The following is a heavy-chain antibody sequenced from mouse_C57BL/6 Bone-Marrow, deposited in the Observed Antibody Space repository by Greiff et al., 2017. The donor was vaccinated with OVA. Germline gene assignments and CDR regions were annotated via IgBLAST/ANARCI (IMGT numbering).Heavy chain of an antibody. CDR3: ARGSNWGHYWYFDV. CDR1: GFTFTDYY. J-gene: IGHJ1*03. V-gene: IGHV1-36*01. Sequence: EVQVVEPGPVLVKPGPSVKISCKASGFTFTDYYMHWVKQSHGKSLEWIGLVYPYNGGTSYNQKFKGKATLTVDTSSSTAYMELNSLTSEDSAVYYCARGSNWGHYWYFDVWGTGTTVTVCS. D-gene: IGHD4-1*01. CDR2: VYPYNGGT.